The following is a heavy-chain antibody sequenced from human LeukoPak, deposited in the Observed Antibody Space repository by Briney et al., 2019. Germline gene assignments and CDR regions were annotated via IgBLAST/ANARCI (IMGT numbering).Heavy chain of an antibody. V-gene: IGHV4-59*01. CDR2: IYYSGST. CDR1: GGSISSYY. J-gene: IGHJ4*02. D-gene: IGHD4-17*01. Sequence: PSETLSLTCTVSGGSISSYYWSWIRQPPGKGLEWIGYIYYSGSTDYNPSLKSRVTISVDMSKNQFSLRLSSVTAADTAVYYCAREATNYGDHTMMIWGQGTLVTVSS. CDR3: AREATNYGDHTMMI.